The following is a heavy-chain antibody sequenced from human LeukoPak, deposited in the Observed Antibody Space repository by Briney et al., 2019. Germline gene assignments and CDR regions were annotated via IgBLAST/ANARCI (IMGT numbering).Heavy chain of an antibody. V-gene: IGHV2-70*11. CDR3: ARIRGSRYYFDY. J-gene: IGHJ4*02. Sequence: ESGPTLVNPTQTLTLTCTFSGFSLSTSGMCVSWIRQPPGKALEWLARIDWDGDKYYNTSLKTRLTISKDTSKNQVVLTMTNRDPVDTATYYCARIRGSRYYFDYWGQGTLVTVSS. CDR1: GFSLSTSGMC. D-gene: IGHD6-13*01. CDR2: IDWDGDK.